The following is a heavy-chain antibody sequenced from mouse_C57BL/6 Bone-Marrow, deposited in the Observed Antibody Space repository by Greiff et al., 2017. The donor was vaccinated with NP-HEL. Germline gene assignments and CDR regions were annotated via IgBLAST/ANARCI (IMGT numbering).Heavy chain of an antibody. J-gene: IGHJ3*01. CDR2: INYDGSST. CDR1: GFTFSDYY. CDR3: ARVEYGSFAY. Sequence: EVKLVESEGGLVQPGSSMKLSCTASGFTFSDYYMAWVRQVPEKGLEWVANINYDGSSTYYLDSLKSRFIISRDNAKNILYLQMSSLKSEDTATYYCARVEYGSFAYWGQGTLVTVSA. D-gene: IGHD1-1*01. V-gene: IGHV5-16*01.